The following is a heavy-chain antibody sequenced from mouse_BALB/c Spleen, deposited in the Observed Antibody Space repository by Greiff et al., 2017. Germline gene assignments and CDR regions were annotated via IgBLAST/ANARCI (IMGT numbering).Heavy chain of an antibody. Sequence: VQRVESGPGLVQPSQSLSITCTVSGFSLTSYGVHWVRQSPGKGLEWLGVIWSGGSTDYNAAFISRLSISKDNSKSQVFFKMNSLQANDTAIYYCARNGEYYGSSYLAWFAYWGQGTLVTVSA. CDR2: IWSGGST. D-gene: IGHD1-1*01. V-gene: IGHV2-2*02. CDR3: ARNGEYYGSSYLAWFAY. CDR1: GFSLTSYG. J-gene: IGHJ3*01.